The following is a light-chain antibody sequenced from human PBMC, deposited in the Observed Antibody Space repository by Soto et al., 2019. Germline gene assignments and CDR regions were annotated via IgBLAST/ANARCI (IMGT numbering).Light chain of an antibody. CDR2: GAS. J-gene: IGKJ1*01. CDR1: QSVSNN. V-gene: IGKV3-15*01. Sequence: EIVMTQSPATLSVSPGERVTLSCRASQSVSNNLAWYQQKPGQAPRLLIYGASTRATGIPARFSGSGSGTEFTLTISSLQSEDFAVYYCQHYNNWPPWTFGQGNKVEIK. CDR3: QHYNNWPPWT.